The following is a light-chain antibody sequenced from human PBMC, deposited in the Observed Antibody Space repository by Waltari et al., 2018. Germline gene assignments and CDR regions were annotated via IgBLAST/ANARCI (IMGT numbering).Light chain of an antibody. CDR2: WAS. J-gene: IGKJ2*01. V-gene: IGKV4-1*01. CDR3: QQYYSPPHT. CDR1: QSVLYNSNNKNY. Sequence: DIVMTQSPDSLAMSLGERATIDCKSSQSVLYNSNNKNYLAWFQQKQGQPPKLLIYWASTRESGVPDRFTGSGSGTHFTLTISSLQAEDVAVYYCQQYYSPPHTFGQGTKLEIK.